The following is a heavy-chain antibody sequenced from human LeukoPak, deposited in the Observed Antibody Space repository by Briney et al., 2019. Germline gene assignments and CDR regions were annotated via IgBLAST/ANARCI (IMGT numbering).Heavy chain of an antibody. J-gene: IGHJ5*02. Sequence: SETLSLTCTVSGGSISSSSYYWGWIRQPPGKGLEWIGSIYYSGSTYYNPPLQSRVTISVDTSKNQFSLKLSSVTAADTAVYYCARGIAVAGTWDWFDPWGQGTLVTVSS. CDR2: IYYSGST. CDR1: GGSISSSSYY. CDR3: ARGIAVAGTWDWFDP. D-gene: IGHD6-19*01. V-gene: IGHV4-39*07.